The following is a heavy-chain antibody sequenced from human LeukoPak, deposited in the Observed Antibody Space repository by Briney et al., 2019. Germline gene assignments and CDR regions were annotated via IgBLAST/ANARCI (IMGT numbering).Heavy chain of an antibody. Sequence: SETLSLTCTVSGASITSSTYYWGWIRQPPGKGLEWIGSIYYSGSTYYNPSLKSRVTISVDTSKNQFSLKLTSVTAADTAVYYCARGYSGSYDLDFWGQGTLVTVSS. J-gene: IGHJ4*02. CDR2: IYYSGST. CDR3: ARGYSGSYDLDF. D-gene: IGHD1-26*01. V-gene: IGHV4-39*07. CDR1: GASITSSTYY.